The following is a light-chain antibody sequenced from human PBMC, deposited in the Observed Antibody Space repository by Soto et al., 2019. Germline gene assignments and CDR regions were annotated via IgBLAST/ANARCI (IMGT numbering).Light chain of an antibody. CDR3: QQYKRPPFA. CDR2: DAS. CDR1: QRVSNSY. V-gene: IGKV3-20*01. Sequence: EIVLTQSPGTLSLSPGDRATLSCRASQRVSNSYLAWYQQKPGQAPRLLIYDASTRAAGVPDRVTGGGSGTDFTLTINALEPEDFALYFCQQYKRPPFAFGQGTRLEI. J-gene: IGKJ2*01.